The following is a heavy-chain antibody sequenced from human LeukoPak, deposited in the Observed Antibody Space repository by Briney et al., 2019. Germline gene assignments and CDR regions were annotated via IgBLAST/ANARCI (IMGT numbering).Heavy chain of an antibody. CDR3: ARDYYYMDV. V-gene: IGHV3-30*04. CDR2: ISYDGSNK. J-gene: IGHJ6*03. CDR1: GFTFSSYA. Sequence: GGSLRLSCAASGFTFSSYAMHWVRQAPGKGLEWVAVISYDGSNKYYADSVKGRFTISRDNSKNTLYLQMNSLRAEDTAVYYCARDYYYMDVWGKGTTVTVSS.